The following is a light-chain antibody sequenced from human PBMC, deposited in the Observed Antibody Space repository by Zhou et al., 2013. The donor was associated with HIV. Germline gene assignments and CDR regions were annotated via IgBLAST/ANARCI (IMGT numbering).Light chain of an antibody. V-gene: IGKV1-16*01. Sequence: DVQLTQSPSSLSASVGDRVTLSCRASQGIGNYLAWYQQRPGRAPKLLVSGASTLESGVPSRFSGSGSGTEFTLTISSLQPDDFATYYCQHYSGSSPWTFGQGTKVEIK. CDR3: QHYSGSSPWT. J-gene: IGKJ1*01. CDR1: QGIGNY. CDR2: GAS.